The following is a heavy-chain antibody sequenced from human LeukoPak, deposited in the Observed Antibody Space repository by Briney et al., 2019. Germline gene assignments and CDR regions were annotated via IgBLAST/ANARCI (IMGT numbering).Heavy chain of an antibody. CDR2: INHSGST. J-gene: IGHJ3*02. Sequence: PSETLSLTCAVYGGSFSGYYWSWIRQPPGKGLEWIGEINHSGSTNYNPSLKSRVTISVDTSKNQFSLKLSSVTAADTALYYCARWDSGTYYSVFDIWGQGTMVTVSS. CDR3: ARWDSGTYYSVFDI. D-gene: IGHD1-26*01. V-gene: IGHV4-34*01. CDR1: GGSFSGYY.